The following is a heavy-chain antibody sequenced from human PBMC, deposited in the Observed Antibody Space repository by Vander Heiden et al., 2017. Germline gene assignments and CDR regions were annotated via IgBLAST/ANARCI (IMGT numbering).Heavy chain of an antibody. CDR1: GFPFSSYG. V-gene: IGHV3-64*01. CDR2: ITSNGGST. D-gene: IGHD5-12*01. J-gene: IGHJ4*02. CDR3: ARRHGYNYDY. Sequence: EVQLVESGGGLVQPGGSLKLSCAASGFPFSSYGMHWVRQAPGKGLEYVSAITSNGGSTSYANSVKGRFTISRDNFKDTLYLQMGSLRGEDTAVYYCARRHGYNYDYWGQGTLVTVSS.